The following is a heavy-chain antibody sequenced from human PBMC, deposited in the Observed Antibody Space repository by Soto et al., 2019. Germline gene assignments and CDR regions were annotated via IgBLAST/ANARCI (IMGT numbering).Heavy chain of an antibody. D-gene: IGHD4-17*01. CDR1: GYSFTSYW. V-gene: IGHV5-51*01. Sequence: GGSLKISCKGSGYSFTSYWIGWVRPMPRKSLEWMGIIYPGDSDTRYSPSFQGQVTISADKSISTAYLQWSSLKASDTAMYYCARPLYGDYGYYYYGMDVWGQGTTVTVSS. CDR3: ARPLYGDYGYYYYGMDV. CDR2: IYPGDSDT. J-gene: IGHJ6*01.